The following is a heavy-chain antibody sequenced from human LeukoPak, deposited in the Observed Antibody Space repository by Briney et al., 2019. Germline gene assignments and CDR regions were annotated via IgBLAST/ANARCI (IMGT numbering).Heavy chain of an antibody. V-gene: IGHV1-8*01. CDR1: GYTFTSYD. J-gene: IGHJ4*02. D-gene: IGHD6-13*01. CDR3: ATGAFRSAAGPFDY. Sequence: ASVKVSCKASGYTFTSYDINWVRQATGQGLEWMGWMNPNSGNTGYAQKFQGRVTMTEDTSTDTAYMELSSLRSEDTAVYYCATGAFRSAAGPFDYWGQGTLVTVSS. CDR2: MNPNSGNT.